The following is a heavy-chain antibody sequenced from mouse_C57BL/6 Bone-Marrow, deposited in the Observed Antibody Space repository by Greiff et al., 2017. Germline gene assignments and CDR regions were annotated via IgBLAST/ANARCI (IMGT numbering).Heavy chain of an antibody. D-gene: IGHD2-13*01. V-gene: IGHV14-2*01. CDR2: IDPEDGET. CDR3: TRSLIDYSTNY. Sequence: EVQLQQSGAELVKPGASVKLSCTASGFNIKDYYIHWVKQRTEQGLEWIGRIDPEDGETKYAPKFQDKATITADTSSNTAYLQLSSLTSEDTAVYYCTRSLIDYSTNYWGQGTTLTVSS. CDR1: GFNIKDYY. J-gene: IGHJ2*01.